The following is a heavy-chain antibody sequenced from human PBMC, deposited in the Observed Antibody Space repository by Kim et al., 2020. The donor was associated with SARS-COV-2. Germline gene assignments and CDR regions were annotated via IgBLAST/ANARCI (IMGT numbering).Heavy chain of an antibody. Sequence: DSVKGRFTISRDNAKNTLYLQMNSLRAEDTAVYYCARDFGYPTYYYGMDVWGQGTTVTVSS. J-gene: IGHJ6*02. CDR3: ARDFGYPTYYYGMDV. V-gene: IGHV3-74*01. D-gene: IGHD5-18*01.